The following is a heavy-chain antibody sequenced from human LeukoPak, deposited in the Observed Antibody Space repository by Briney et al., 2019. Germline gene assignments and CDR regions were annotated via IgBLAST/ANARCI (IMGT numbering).Heavy chain of an antibody. CDR3: AESRVAVAAPRNWFDP. V-gene: IGHV3-23*01. Sequence: PGGSLRLSCAASGFTFSSYAMSWVRQAPGKGLEWVSTISGSGLSTYYADSVKGRFTISRDNSNNTLYLQMNSLRVEDTAVYYCAESRVAVAAPRNWFDPWGQGTLVTVSS. CDR2: ISGSGLST. D-gene: IGHD6-19*01. CDR1: GFTFSSYA. J-gene: IGHJ5*02.